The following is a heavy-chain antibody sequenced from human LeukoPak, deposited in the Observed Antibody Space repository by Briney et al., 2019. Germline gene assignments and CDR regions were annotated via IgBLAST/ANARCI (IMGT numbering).Heavy chain of an antibody. V-gene: IGHV1-69*06. Sequence: SVKVSCKASGGTFSSYAISWVRQAPGQGLEWMGGIIPIFGTANYAPKFQGRVTITADKSTSTAYMELNSLRAEDPAVYYCATXXXXQLPGYWSGRYIIFYYYIKAWGKGTTVTVSS. CDR1: GGTFSSYA. CDR2: IIPIFGTA. CDR3: ATXXXXQLPGYWSGRYIIFYYYIKA. J-gene: IGHJ6*03. D-gene: IGHD3-3*01.